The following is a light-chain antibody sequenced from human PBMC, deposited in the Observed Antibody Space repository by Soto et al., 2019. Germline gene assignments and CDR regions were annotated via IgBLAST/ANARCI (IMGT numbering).Light chain of an antibody. CDR1: HSVSSNY. CDR2: DVS. CDR3: QHYGISPT. V-gene: IGKV3-20*01. J-gene: IGKJ1*01. Sequence: EIVLTQSPGTLSLSPGERATLSCRSSHSVSSNYLAWYQQKPGQAPRLLIYDVSSRATGIPDRFSGSGSGTDFTLTISRLEPVDFAVYYCQHYGISPTFGQRPKVELK.